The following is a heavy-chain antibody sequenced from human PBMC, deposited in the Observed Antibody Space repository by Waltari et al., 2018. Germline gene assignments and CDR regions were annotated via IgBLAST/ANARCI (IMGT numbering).Heavy chain of an antibody. J-gene: IGHJ4*02. D-gene: IGHD3-22*01. Sequence: QVQLVQSGAEVKKPGSSVRVSCKASGDTFRRYAISWVRQAPGQGRGWMGGINPRFGTNNDAQKFQGRITMTADGPTSTAYVELRSLRSEDTTFYFWARSFYYDRRGDYPSLGAFDSWGQGTLVTVSS. CDR3: ARSFYYDRRGDYPSLGAFDS. CDR2: INPRFGTN. V-gene: IGHV1-69*12. CDR1: GDTFRRYA.